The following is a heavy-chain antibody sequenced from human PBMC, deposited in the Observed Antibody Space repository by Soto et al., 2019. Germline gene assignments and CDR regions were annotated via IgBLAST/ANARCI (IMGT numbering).Heavy chain of an antibody. CDR1: GYTFTSYG. J-gene: IGHJ4*02. V-gene: IGHV1-18*01. CDR3: ARDVRFLSVPATATDLAY. Sequence: ASVKVSCKASGYTFTSYGISWVRQAPGQGLEWMGWISAYNGNTNYAQKLQGRVTMTTDTSTSTTYMELRSLRSDDTAVYYCARDVRFLSVPATATDLAYWGQGTLVTVSS. CDR2: ISAYNGNT. D-gene: IGHD2-2*01.